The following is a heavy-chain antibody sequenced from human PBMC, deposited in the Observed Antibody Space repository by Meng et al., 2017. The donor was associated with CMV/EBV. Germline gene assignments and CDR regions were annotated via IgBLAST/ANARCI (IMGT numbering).Heavy chain of an antibody. Sequence: GESLKISCAACGFTFSSYDMHWVRQAPGKGLEWVSYISSSGSTIYYADSVKGRFTISRDNAKNSLYLQMNSLRAEDTALYYCAKDISYSGSYHAFDYWGQGTLVTVSS. V-gene: IGHV3-11*01. CDR1: GFTFSSYD. CDR2: ISSSGSTI. D-gene: IGHD1-26*01. J-gene: IGHJ4*02. CDR3: AKDISYSGSYHAFDY.